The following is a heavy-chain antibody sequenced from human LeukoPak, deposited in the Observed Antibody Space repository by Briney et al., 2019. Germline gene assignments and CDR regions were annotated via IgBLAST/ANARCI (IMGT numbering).Heavy chain of an antibody. J-gene: IGHJ4*02. CDR1: EFTFSSCA. CDR2: ISGSGGST. Sequence: PGGSLRLSCAASEFTFSSCAMSWVRQAPGKGLEWVSAISGSGGSTYYADSVKGRFTISRDNSKNTLYLQMNSLRADDTAVYYCAKDVYGVLAAAAGGFWGQGTLVTVSS. D-gene: IGHD5/OR15-5a*01. V-gene: IGHV3-23*01. CDR3: AKDVYGVLAAAAGGF.